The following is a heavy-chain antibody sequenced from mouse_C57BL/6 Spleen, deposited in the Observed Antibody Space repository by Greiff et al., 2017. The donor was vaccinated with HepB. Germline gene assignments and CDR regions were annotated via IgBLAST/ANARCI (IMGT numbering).Heavy chain of an antibody. Sequence: EVKLMESGGDLVKPGGSLKLSCAASGFTFSSYGMSWVRQTPDKRLEWVATISSGGSYTYYLDSVKGRFTISRDNAKNTLYLQMSSLKSEDTAMYYCARHDGNYYAMDYWGQGTSVTVSS. V-gene: IGHV5-6*01. J-gene: IGHJ4*01. CDR3: ARHDGNYYAMDY. CDR2: ISSGGSYT. D-gene: IGHD2-1*01. CDR1: GFTFSSYG.